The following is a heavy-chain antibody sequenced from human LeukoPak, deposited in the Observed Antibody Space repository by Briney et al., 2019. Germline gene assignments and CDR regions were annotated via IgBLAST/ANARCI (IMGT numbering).Heavy chain of an antibody. J-gene: IGHJ4*02. CDR1: VGTFSSYA. CDR3: ARDRHYGSGLPFDY. CDR2: ISAYNGNT. D-gene: IGHD3-10*01. V-gene: IGHV1-18*01. Sequence: ASVKVSCKASVGTFSSYAISRVRQAPGQGLEWMGWISAYNGNTNYAQKLQGRVTMTTDTSTSTAYMELRSLRSDDTAVYYCARDRHYGSGLPFDYWGQGTLVTVSS.